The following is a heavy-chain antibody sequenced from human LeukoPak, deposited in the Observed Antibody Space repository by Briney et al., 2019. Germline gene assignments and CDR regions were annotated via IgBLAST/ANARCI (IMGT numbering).Heavy chain of an antibody. Sequence: GGSPRLSCAASGFTFSSYSMNWVRQAPGKGLEWVSSISSSSSYIYYADSVKGRFTISRDNAKNSLYLQMNSLRAEDTAVYYCARELRFLEWLLDYWGQGTLVTVSS. D-gene: IGHD3-3*01. CDR3: ARELRFLEWLLDY. CDR1: GFTFSSYS. V-gene: IGHV3-21*01. CDR2: ISSSSSYI. J-gene: IGHJ4*02.